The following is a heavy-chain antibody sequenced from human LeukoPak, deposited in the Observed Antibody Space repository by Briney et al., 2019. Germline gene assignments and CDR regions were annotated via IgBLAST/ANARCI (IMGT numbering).Heavy chain of an antibody. CDR1: GYTFTGYY. D-gene: IGHD4-17*01. CDR2: INPNSGGT. J-gene: IGHJ4*02. CDR3: ARDYYGDYVGGYYFDY. Sequence: GSSVKVSCKASGYTFTGYYMHWVRRAPGQGLEWMGWINPNSGGTNYAQKFQGRVTMTRDTSISTAYMELSRLISDDTAVYYCARDYYGDYVGGYYFDYWGQGTLVTVSS. V-gene: IGHV1-2*02.